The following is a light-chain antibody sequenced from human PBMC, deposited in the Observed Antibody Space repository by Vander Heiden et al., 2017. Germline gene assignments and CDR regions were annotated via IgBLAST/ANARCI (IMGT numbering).Light chain of an antibody. CDR2: LDCSGSY. CDR3: ANSDSNTYL. J-gene: IGLJ3*02. Sequence: PVLTQASSASAPLGSSVKLTCTLSSGHSSYNIAWHQQQPGKAPRHLMKLDCSGSYNTGSGVPGRSSGSSSGAAPYPTISHLQAEDEAYYYCANSDSNTYLFGGGTKVTVL. CDR1: SGHSSYN. V-gene: IGLV4-60*03.